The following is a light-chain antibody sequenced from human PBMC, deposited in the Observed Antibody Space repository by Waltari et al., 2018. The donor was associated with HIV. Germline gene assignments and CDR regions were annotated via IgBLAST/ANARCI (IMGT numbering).Light chain of an antibody. CDR3: SSYTSSSTRV. Sequence: QSALTQPASVSGSPGQSITISCTGTSSDVGGYNYVSWYQQHPGKAPKLMIYAVSNRPSGASNRFSGSTSVYTASLTISGLQAEDEADYYCSSYTSSSTRVFGTGTKVTVL. CDR2: AVS. J-gene: IGLJ1*01. V-gene: IGLV2-14*01. CDR1: SSDVGGYNY.